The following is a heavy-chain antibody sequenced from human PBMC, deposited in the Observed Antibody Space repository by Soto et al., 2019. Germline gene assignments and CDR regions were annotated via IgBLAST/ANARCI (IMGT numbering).Heavy chain of an antibody. Sequence: GGSLRLSCAASGFNFCSYAMSWVRQAPGKGLEWVSAISGSGGSTCYADSVKGRFTISRDNSKNTLYLQMNSLRAEDTAVYYCANDPVVVAATGYYWGQGALVTVSS. CDR1: GFNFCSYA. CDR3: ANDPVVVAATGYY. CDR2: ISGSGGST. V-gene: IGHV3-23*01. J-gene: IGHJ4*02. D-gene: IGHD2-15*01.